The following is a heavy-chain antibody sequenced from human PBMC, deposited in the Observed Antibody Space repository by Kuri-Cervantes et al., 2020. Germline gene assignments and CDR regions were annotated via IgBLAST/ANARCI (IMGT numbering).Heavy chain of an antibody. CDR1: GGTFSSYA. CDR2: IIPIFGTA. CDR3: AREGWVRYSHDYYGMNV. V-gene: IGHV1-69*13. D-gene: IGHD6-13*01. J-gene: IGHJ6*02. Sequence: SVKVSCKASGGTFSSYAISWVRQAPGQGLEWMGGIIPIFGTANYAQKFQGRVTITEDESTSTAYVELSSLRSEDTAVYYCAREGWVRYSHDYYGMNVWGQGTTVTVSS.